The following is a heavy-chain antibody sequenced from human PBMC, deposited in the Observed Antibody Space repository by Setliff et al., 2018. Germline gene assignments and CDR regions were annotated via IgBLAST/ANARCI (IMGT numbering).Heavy chain of an antibody. CDR1: GYTFTSYD. D-gene: IGHD5-12*01. CDR2: INAGNGNT. J-gene: IGHJ6*02. Sequence: ASVKVSCKASGYTFTSYDISWVRQATGQGLEWMGWINAGNGNTKYSQKFQGRVTITRDTSASTAYMELSSLRSEDTAVCYCARDPASSGYDTYYYYYYGMDVWGQGTTVTVSS. V-gene: IGHV1-3*01. CDR3: ARDPASSGYDTYYYYYYGMDV.